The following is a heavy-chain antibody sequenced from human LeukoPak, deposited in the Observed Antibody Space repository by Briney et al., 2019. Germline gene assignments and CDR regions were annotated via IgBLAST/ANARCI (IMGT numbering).Heavy chain of an antibody. CDR2: ISYDGSNK. CDR3: AKDSGDQTPNH. J-gene: IGHJ5*02. Sequence: GGSLRLSCAASGFTFSSYGMHRVRQAPGKGLEWVAVISYDGSNKYYANSVKGRFTISRDNSKNTLYLQMNSLRAEDTAVYYCAKDSGDQTPNHWGQGTLVTVSS. CDR1: GFTFSSYG. V-gene: IGHV3-30*18. D-gene: IGHD3-10*01.